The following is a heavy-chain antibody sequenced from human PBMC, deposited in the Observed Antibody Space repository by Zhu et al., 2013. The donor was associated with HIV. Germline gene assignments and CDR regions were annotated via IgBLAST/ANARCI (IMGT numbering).Heavy chain of an antibody. D-gene: IGHD6-13*01. CDR1: GGSISSSAYY. CDR3: ARVRVIAAGTGPLDY. V-gene: IGHV4-39*07. CDR2: VYYTGST. J-gene: IGHJ4*02. Sequence: QVQLQESGPGLVKPSETLSLTCTVSGGSISSSAYYWGWVRQSPGKGLEWIANVYYTGSTYYNPSLTSRATISLDTSKNQFSLKVDSVTAADTAVYYCARVRVIAAGTGPLDYWGQGTLVTVSS.